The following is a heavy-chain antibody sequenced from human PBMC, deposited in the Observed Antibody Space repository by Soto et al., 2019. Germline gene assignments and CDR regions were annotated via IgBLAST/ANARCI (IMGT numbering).Heavy chain of an antibody. J-gene: IGHJ6*02. D-gene: IGHD4-17*01. CDR3: AREKTTVVTPGFYYYYYGMDX. CDR1: GFTFSSYA. CDR2: ISYDGSNK. Sequence: GGSLGLSCAASGFTFSSYAMHWVRQAPGKGLEWVAVISYDGSNKYYADSVKGRFTISRDNSKNTLYLQMNSLRAEDTAVYYCAREKTTVVTPGFYYYYYGMDXWGQGTTVTVSS. V-gene: IGHV3-30-3*01.